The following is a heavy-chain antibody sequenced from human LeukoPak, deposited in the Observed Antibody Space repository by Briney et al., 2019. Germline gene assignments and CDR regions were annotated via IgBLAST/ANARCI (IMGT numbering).Heavy chain of an antibody. V-gene: IGHV3-7*01. CDR1: RFTFSTYL. CDR2: IKADGGEK. D-gene: IGHD6-6*01. Sequence: GGSLRLSCAASRFTFSTYLMNWFRQTPGKGVEWVAKIKADGGEKDHVASVKGRFTISRDNAKNSLYLQMNSLRVEDTAVYYCARGGAARPDFWGQGTLVTVSS. J-gene: IGHJ4*02. CDR3: ARGGAARPDF.